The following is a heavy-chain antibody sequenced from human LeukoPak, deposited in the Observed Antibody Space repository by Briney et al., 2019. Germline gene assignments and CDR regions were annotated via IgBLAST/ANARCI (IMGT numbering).Heavy chain of an antibody. V-gene: IGHV3-23*01. J-gene: IGHJ4*02. CDR1: GITVSNYG. Sequence: GGSLRLSCAVSGITVSNYGMSWVRQAPGKGLEWVAGISDSGGRTNYADSVKGRFTISRDNPRNTLYLQMNSLRAEDTAVYFCAKRGVVIRVILVGFHKEAYYFDSWGQGALVTVSS. D-gene: IGHD3-22*01. CDR2: ISDSGGRT. CDR3: AKRGVVIRVILVGFHKEAYYFDS.